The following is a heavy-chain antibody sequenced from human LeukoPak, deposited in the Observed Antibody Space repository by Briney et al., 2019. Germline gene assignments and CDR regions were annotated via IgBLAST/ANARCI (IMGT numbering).Heavy chain of an antibody. J-gene: IGHJ6*03. V-gene: IGHV3-49*03. Sequence: GGSLRLSCTASGFTFGDYAMSWFRQAPGKGLEWVGFIRSKAFGGTAEYAASVKGRFTISRDDSKSIAYLQMNSLRTEDTAVYYCTRFYSDYFGRYFYMDVWGRGTTVTVSS. CDR3: TRFYSDYFGRYFYMDV. CDR2: IRSKAFGGTA. D-gene: IGHD4-11*01. CDR1: GFTFGDYA.